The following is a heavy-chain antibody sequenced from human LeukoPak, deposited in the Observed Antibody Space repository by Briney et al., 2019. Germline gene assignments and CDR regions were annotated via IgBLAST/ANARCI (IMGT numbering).Heavy chain of an antibody. CDR2: ISYDGSHK. Sequence: GGSLRLSCAASGFTFSSYGMHWVRQAPGKGLEWVAAISYDGSHKYSADSVKGRFTISRDNSKNTLYLQMNSLRTEDTAVYFCSASRPHYGDYYGLDVWGHGTTVTVSS. J-gene: IGHJ6*02. CDR3: SASRPHYGDYYGLDV. V-gene: IGHV3-30*03. D-gene: IGHD4/OR15-4a*01. CDR1: GFTFSSYG.